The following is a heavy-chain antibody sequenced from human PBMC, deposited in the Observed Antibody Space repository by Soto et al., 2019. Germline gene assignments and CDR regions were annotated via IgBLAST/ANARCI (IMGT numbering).Heavy chain of an antibody. J-gene: IGHJ4*02. V-gene: IGHV3-74*01. CDR1: GFTFSSSW. CDR2: INSDGSTT. Sequence: GGSLRLSCAASGFTFSSSWMHWVRQALGKGLVWVSRINSDGSTTTYADSVKGRFTISRDNGKNTLYLQMTSLRADDTAVYYCGRALGSWADYWGQGTLVTVSS. CDR3: GRALGSWADY. D-gene: IGHD6-13*01.